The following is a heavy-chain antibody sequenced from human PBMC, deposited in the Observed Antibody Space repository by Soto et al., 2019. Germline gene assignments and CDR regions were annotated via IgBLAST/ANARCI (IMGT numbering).Heavy chain of an antibody. CDR2: INHSGST. CDR1: GGSFSGYY. V-gene: IGHV4-34*01. J-gene: IGHJ4*02. Sequence: PSETLSLTCAVYGGSFSGYYWSWIRQPPGKGLEWIGEINHSGSTNYNPSLKSRVTISVDTSKNQFSLKLSSVTAADTAVYYCARTPYDYIWGSYSPMTFDYWGQGTLVTVSS. D-gene: IGHD3-16*01. CDR3: ARTPYDYIWGSYSPMTFDY.